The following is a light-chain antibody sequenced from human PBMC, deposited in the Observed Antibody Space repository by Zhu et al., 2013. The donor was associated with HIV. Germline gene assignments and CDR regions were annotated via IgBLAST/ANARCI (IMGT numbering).Light chain of an antibody. CDR2: GAS. CDR1: QSVTGRY. Sequence: EIVLTQSPGTLSLSPGERATLSCRASQSVTGRYLAWYQQKPGLAPRLLIYGASNRATGIPDRFSGSGSGTDFTLTISRLEPEDFAVYYCQQYGSSPGTFGQGTKVEI. CDR3: QQYGSSPGT. J-gene: IGKJ1*01. V-gene: IGKV3-20*01.